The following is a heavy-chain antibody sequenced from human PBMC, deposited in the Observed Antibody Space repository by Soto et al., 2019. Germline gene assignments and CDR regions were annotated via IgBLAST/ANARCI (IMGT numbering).Heavy chain of an antibody. D-gene: IGHD3-10*01. CDR2: IWYDGSNK. V-gene: IGHV3-33*01. J-gene: IGHJ6*02. Sequence: GGSLRLSCAASGFTFSSYGMHWVRQAPGKGLEWVAVIWYDGSNKYYADSVKGRITISRDNSKNTLYLQMNSLRAEDTAVYYCARDPFLGNTYYYGSRRRGYYGMDVWGQGTTVTVSS. CDR3: ARDPFLGNTYYYGSRRRGYYGMDV. CDR1: GFTFSSYG.